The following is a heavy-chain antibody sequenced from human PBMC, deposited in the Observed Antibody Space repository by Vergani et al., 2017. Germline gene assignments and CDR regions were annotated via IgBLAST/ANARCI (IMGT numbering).Heavy chain of an antibody. CDR1: GFTFSSYS. J-gene: IGHJ6*02. D-gene: IGHD2-15*01. V-gene: IGHV3-21*04. CDR3: ARWVDRYYYYYGMDV. Sequence: EVQLVESGGGLVKPGGSLRLSCAASGFTFSSYSMNWVRQAPGKGLEWVSSISSSSSYIYYADSVKGRFTISRDNAKNSLYLQMNSLRAEDTAVYYCARWVDRYYYYYGMDVWGQGTTVTVSS. CDR2: ISSSSSYI.